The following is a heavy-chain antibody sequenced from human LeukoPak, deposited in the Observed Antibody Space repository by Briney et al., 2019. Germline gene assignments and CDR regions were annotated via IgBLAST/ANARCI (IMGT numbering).Heavy chain of an antibody. Sequence: PGGSLRLSCAASGFTFSSYAMHWVRQAPGKGLEWVAVISYDGSNKYYADSVKGRFTISRDNSKNTLYLQMNSLRAEDTAVYYCARDPTNGDPFDYWGQGTLVTVSS. J-gene: IGHJ4*02. CDR1: GFTFSSYA. CDR2: ISYDGSNK. D-gene: IGHD4-17*01. CDR3: ARDPTNGDPFDY. V-gene: IGHV3-30-3*01.